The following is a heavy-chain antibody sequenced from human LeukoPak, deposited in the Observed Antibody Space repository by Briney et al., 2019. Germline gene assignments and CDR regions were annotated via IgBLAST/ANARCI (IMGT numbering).Heavy chain of an antibody. CDR3: AKRTDSDYGDC. V-gene: IGHV3-23*01. CDR1: GFTFSSSA. J-gene: IGHJ4*02. D-gene: IGHD2/OR15-2a*01. CDR2: ISYIGDKM. Sequence: ETGGSLRLSCAASGFTFSSSAMSWVRQAPGKGLEWVSAISYIGDKMYYADSVKGRFTISRDNSKNTLYLQMNSLRAEDTAVYYCAKRTDSDYGDCWGQGTLVTVSS.